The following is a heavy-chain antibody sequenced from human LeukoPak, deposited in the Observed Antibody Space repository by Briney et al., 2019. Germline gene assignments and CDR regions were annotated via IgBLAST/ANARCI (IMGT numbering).Heavy chain of an antibody. CDR3: TREAIYSSSSSSSYFDY. J-gene: IGHJ4*02. CDR1: GFTFSSYG. CDR2: IYRGGNT. D-gene: IGHD6-6*01. Sequence: GGSLRLSCAASGFTFSSYGMSWVRQAPGKGLEWVSVIYRGGNTYYADSVKGRFSISRDNSKNKVYIQMNSLRSEDTAVYYCTREAIYSSSSSSSYFDYWGQGTLVTVSS. V-gene: IGHV3-53*05.